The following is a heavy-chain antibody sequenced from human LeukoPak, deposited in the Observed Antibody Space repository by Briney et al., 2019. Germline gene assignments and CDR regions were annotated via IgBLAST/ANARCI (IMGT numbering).Heavy chain of an antibody. J-gene: IGHJ4*02. CDR2: ISYSGSTI. CDR3: ARDRQLGPY. Sequence: PGGSLRLSCIASGFTFTTSEMNWVRQAPGKGLEWVSFISYSGSTIYYADSVKGRFTISRDDAKKSLYLQMNNLRVEDTAVYYCARDRQLGPYWGQGTLVTVSS. CDR1: GFTFTTSE. V-gene: IGHV3-48*03. D-gene: IGHD1-1*01.